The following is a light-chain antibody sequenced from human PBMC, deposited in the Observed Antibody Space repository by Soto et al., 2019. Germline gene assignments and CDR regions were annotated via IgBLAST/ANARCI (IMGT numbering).Light chain of an antibody. CDR1: QSVSSN. J-gene: IGKJ5*01. CDR3: QQYNNWPQT. CDR2: GAS. Sequence: IFLTQSPATLSVSPWERATLSCRASQSVSSNLAWYQQKPGQAPRLLIYGASTRATGIPARFSGSGSGTEFTLTISSLQSEDFAVYYCQQYNNWPQTFGQGTRLEIK. V-gene: IGKV3-15*01.